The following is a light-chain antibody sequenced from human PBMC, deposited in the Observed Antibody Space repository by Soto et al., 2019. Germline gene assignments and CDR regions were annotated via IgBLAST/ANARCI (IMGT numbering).Light chain of an antibody. CDR3: SSYTSSSTNVV. Sequence: QSVLTQPASVSGSPGQSITIPCTGTSSDVGNYDFVSWYQQRPGKAPKLMIYGVSNRPSGVSNRFSGSKSGNTASLTISGLQAEDEADYFCSSYTSSSTNVVFGRGTKLTVL. CDR2: GVS. CDR1: SSDVGNYDF. J-gene: IGLJ2*01. V-gene: IGLV2-14*01.